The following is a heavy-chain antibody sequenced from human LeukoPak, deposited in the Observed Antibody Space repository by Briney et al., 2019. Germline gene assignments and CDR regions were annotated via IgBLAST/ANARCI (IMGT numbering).Heavy chain of an antibody. CDR1: GYNFTTFW. J-gene: IGHJ5*02. CDR3: ARGHGSSWYWFDP. Sequence: GESLKISCKTSGYNFTTFWIGWVRQLPGKGLEWMGIIYPSDSDTRYSPSFQGQVTISADKSISTAYLQWSSLEASDTAMYYCARGHGSSWYWFDPWGQGTLVTVSS. D-gene: IGHD6-13*01. V-gene: IGHV5-51*01. CDR2: IYPSDSDT.